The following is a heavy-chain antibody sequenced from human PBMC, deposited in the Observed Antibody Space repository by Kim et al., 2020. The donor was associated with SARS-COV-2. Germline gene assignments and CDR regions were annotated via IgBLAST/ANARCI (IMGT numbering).Heavy chain of an antibody. CDR2: IRSKANSYAT. Sequence: GGSLRLSCAASGFIFSVSAMHWVRQASGKGLEWVGRIRSKANSYATAYAVSVKGRFTISRDDSKNTAYLQMNSLKTEDTAVYYCTTTESRDYWGQGTLVTGSS. D-gene: IGHD1-26*01. CDR1: GFIFSVSA. V-gene: IGHV3-73*01. CDR3: TTTESRDY. J-gene: IGHJ4*02.